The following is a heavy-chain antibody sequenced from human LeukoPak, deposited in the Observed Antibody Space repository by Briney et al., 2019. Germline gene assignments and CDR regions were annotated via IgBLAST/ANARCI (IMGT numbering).Heavy chain of an antibody. J-gene: IGHJ4*02. Sequence: GESLKISCKGSGYTFTSYWIAWVRQMPGKGLEWMGIIYPGDSDTRYSPSFQGQVTISADRSISTAYLQWSSLKASDTAMYYCARHGASYYFEYWGQGTLVTVSS. D-gene: IGHD3-16*02. V-gene: IGHV5-51*01. CDR1: GYTFTSYW. CDR2: IYPGDSDT. CDR3: ARHGASYYFEY.